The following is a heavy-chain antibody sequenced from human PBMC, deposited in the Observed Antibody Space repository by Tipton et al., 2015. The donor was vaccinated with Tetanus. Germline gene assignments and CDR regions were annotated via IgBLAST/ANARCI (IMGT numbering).Heavy chain of an antibody. V-gene: IGHV3-30-3*01. CDR3: ARGALNYHDSSGYYYGFDY. CDR1: GLTFSTYW. CDR2: ISYDGNNK. J-gene: IGHJ4*02. Sequence: SLRLSCAASGLTFSTYWMTWVRQAPGKGLEWLAVISYDGNNKYDADSVKGRFTFSGDNSKNTLYLQMDSLRTEDTAVYYCARGALNYHDSSGYYYGFDYWGQGTLVTVSS. D-gene: IGHD3-22*01.